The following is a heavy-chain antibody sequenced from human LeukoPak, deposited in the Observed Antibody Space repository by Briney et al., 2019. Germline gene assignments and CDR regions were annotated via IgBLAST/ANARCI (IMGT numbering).Heavy chain of an antibody. J-gene: IGHJ6*03. CDR2: IIPIFGTA. CDR3: AREGGPDYYYYYYMDV. CDR1: GGTFSSYV. V-gene: IGHV1-69*06. Sequence: SVKVSCKASGGTFSSYVISWVRQAPGQGLEWMGGIIPIFGTANYAQKFQGRVTITADKSTSTAYMELSSLRSEDTAVYYCAREGGPDYYYYYYMDVWGKGTTVTVSS. D-gene: IGHD2-15*01.